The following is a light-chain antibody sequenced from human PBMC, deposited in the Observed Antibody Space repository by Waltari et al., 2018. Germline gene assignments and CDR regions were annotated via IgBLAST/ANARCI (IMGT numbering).Light chain of an antibody. CDR1: NIGTYS. Sequence: SYVVTQPPSVSVAPGETATITCGGDNIGTYSVPWYPQKAGQAPVLVIFYDRNRPSGIPDGFSCSNSGNTATLAISRVEAGDEARYYCHVWHPHVDPGVFGTGTEVTVL. J-gene: IGLJ1*01. V-gene: IGLV3-21*04. CDR3: HVWHPHVDPGV. CDR2: YDR.